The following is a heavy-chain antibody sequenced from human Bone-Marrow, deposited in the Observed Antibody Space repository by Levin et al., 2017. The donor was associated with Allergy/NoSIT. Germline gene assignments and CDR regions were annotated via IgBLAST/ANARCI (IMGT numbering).Heavy chain of an antibody. CDR2: ISGSGGST. D-gene: IGHD3-10*01. CDR3: AKVGGYYYGSGSTHNWFDP. CDR1: GFTFSSYA. V-gene: IGHV3-23*01. Sequence: PGGSLRLSCAASGFTFSSYAMSWVRQAPGKGLEWVSAISGSGGSTYYADSVKGRFTISRDNSKNTLYLQMNSLRAEDTAVYYCAKVGGYYYGSGSTHNWFDPWGQGTLVTVSS. J-gene: IGHJ5*02.